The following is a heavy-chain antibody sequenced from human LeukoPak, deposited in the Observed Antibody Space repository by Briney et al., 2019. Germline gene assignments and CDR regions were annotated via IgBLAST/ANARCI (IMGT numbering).Heavy chain of an antibody. V-gene: IGHV3-30*18. J-gene: IGHJ4*02. Sequence: GGSPRLSCAASGFTFSSYGMHWVRQAPGKGLEWVAVISYDGSNKYYADSVKGRFTIPRHNSKNTLYLQMNSLRAEDTAVYYCAKGEQKGYSSGWYAIDYWGQGTLVTVSS. D-gene: IGHD6-19*01. CDR3: AKGEQKGYSSGWYAIDY. CDR2: ISYDGSNK. CDR1: GFTFSSYG.